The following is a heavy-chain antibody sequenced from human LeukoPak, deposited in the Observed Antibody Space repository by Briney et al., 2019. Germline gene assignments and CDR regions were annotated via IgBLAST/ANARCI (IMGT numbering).Heavy chain of an antibody. D-gene: IGHD3-3*01. CDR2: MNPNSGNT. J-gene: IGHJ6*03. CDR3: ARLAYFWSGYSYYYYYMDV. CDR1: GYTFTSYD. Sequence: WASVKVSCKASGYTFTSYDINWVRQATGQGLEWMGWMNPNSGNTGYAQKFQGRVTITRNTSISTAYMELSSLRSEDTAVYYCARLAYFWSGYSYYYYYMDVWGKGTTVTVSS. V-gene: IGHV1-8*03.